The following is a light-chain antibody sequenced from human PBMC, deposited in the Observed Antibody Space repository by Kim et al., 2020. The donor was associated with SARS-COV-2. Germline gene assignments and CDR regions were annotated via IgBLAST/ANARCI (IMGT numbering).Light chain of an antibody. J-gene: IGKJ4*01. Sequence: ASVGDRVTITCRASQSISSWLAWYQQRPGKAPKLLIYKASSLESGVPSRFSGSGSGTEFTLTISSLQPDDFATYYCQQCNSLPRTFGGGTKVDIK. V-gene: IGKV1-5*03. CDR1: QSISSW. CDR2: KAS. CDR3: QQCNSLPRT.